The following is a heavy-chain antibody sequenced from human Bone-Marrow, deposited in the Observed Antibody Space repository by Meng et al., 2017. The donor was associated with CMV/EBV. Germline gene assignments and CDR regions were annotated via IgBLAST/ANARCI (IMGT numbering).Heavy chain of an antibody. CDR2: IIPIFGTA. Sequence: SVKVSCKASGGTFSSYAISWVRQAPGQGLEWMGGIIPIFGTANYAQKFQGRVTITTDESTSTASMELSSLRSEDTAVYYCARVFWGYSNYMGEGGYVDYWGQGTLVTVSS. J-gene: IGHJ4*02. CDR1: GGTFSSYA. D-gene: IGHD4-11*01. V-gene: IGHV1-69*05. CDR3: ARVFWGYSNYMGEGGYVDY.